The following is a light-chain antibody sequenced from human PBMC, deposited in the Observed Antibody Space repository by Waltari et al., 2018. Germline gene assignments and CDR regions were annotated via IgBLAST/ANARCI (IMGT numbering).Light chain of an antibody. CDR1: NNGSKD. CDR2: RDS. J-gene: IGLJ2*01. V-gene: IGLV3-9*01. Sequence: SYELTQPLPVSVALGQTARMTCGVNNNGSKDVHWYQQKPGQDPVLVIDRDSNRPSGIPERFSGSNSGNTATLTISRAQAGDEADFYCQVWDSNTAVFGGGTKLTVL. CDR3: QVWDSNTAV.